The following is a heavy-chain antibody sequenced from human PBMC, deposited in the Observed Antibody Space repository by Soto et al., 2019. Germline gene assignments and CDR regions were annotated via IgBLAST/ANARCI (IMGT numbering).Heavy chain of an antibody. V-gene: IGHV4-31*03. J-gene: IGHJ6*02. CDR1: GGSISSGGYY. Sequence: SETLSLTCTVSGGSISSGGYYWSWIRQHPGKGLEWIGYIYYSGSTYYNPSLKSRVTISVDTSKNQFSLKLSSVTAADTAVYYCARSGKTAQNYGMDVWGQGTTVTVSS. CDR2: IYYSGST. CDR3: ARSGKTAQNYGMDV.